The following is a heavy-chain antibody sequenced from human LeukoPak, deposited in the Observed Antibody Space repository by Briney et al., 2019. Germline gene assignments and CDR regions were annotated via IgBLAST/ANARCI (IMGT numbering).Heavy chain of an antibody. CDR2: IYPGDSET. CDR3: ARQGMIPY. J-gene: IGHJ4*02. D-gene: IGHD3-16*01. V-gene: IGHV5-51*01. CDR1: GYSFSTYW. Sequence: HGESLRISCKGSGYSFSTYWIGWVRQMPGTGLEWMGSIYPGDSETRYSPSFQGQVTISADSSSNTAYLQWSSLKASDTAMYYCARQGMIPYWGQGTLVTVSS.